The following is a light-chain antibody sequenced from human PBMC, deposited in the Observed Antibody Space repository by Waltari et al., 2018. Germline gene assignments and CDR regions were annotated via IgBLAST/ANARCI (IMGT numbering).Light chain of an antibody. CDR3: HQSDSLPT. CDR2: YAS. Sequence: EVVLTQSPDFQSVTPKEQVTITCRASQNIGNNLHWYQQKPGQSPKPLIKYASQSFSGVPSRFSGSGSGTDFTLTIISLEAEDAATYYCHQSDSLPTFGGGTKVEIK. J-gene: IGKJ4*01. CDR1: QNIGNN. V-gene: IGKV6-21*01.